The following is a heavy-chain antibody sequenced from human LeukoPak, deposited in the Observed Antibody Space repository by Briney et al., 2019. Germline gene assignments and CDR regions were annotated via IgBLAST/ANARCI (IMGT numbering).Heavy chain of an antibody. Sequence: SETLSLTCTVSGGSISSGGYYWSWIRQHPGKGLEWIGYIYYSGSTYYNPSLKSRVTISVDTSKNQFSLKLSSVTAADTAVYYCARVYDSSGYPTLYWYFDLWGRGTLVTVSS. D-gene: IGHD3-22*01. CDR2: IYYSGST. CDR1: GGSISSGGYY. CDR3: ARVYDSSGYPTLYWYFDL. V-gene: IGHV4-31*03. J-gene: IGHJ2*01.